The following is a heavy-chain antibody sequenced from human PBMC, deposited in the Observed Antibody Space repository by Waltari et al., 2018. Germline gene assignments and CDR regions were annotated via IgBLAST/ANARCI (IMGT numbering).Heavy chain of an antibody. J-gene: IGHJ4*02. Sequence: EVQLVESGGGLVKPGGALRLSCAASGVTCSSYSMNGVRQAPGKGLEWVSSISSRSSYIYYADSVKGRFTISRDNAKNSLYLQMNSLRAEDTAVYYCARVRPYGDLPFDYWGQGTLVTVSS. CDR1: GVTCSSYS. CDR2: ISSRSSYI. CDR3: ARVRPYGDLPFDY. V-gene: IGHV3-21*01. D-gene: IGHD4-17*01.